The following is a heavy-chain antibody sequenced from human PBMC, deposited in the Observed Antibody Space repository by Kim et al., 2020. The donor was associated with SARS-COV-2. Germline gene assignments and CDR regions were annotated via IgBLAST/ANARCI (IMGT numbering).Heavy chain of an antibody. CDR1: GFTFRNYW. J-gene: IGHJ4*02. CDR2: IKGDGTNT. D-gene: IGHD5-18*01. CDR3: ARDDDAATVPIDY. V-gene: IGHV3-74*01. Sequence: GGSLRLYCAASGFTFRNYWMHWVRQAPGKGLVWVSHIKGDGTNTRYADSVTGRFTISRDNARNTLYLQMKSLRAEDTGVYYCARDDDAATVPIDYWGQGTLVTVSS.